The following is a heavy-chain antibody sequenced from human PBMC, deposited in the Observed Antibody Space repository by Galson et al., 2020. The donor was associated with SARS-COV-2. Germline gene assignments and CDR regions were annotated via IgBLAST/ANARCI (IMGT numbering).Heavy chain of an antibody. CDR1: GYTFTSYG. J-gene: IGHJ3*02. V-gene: IGHV1-18*01. Sequence: VSVKVSCKASGYTFTSYGISWVRQAPGQGLEWMGWISAYNGNTNYAQKLQGRVTMTTDTSTSTAYMELRSLRSDDTAVYYCARERSSSETYAFDIWGQGTMVTVSS. CDR3: ARERSSSETYAFDI. D-gene: IGHD6-13*01. CDR2: ISAYNGNT.